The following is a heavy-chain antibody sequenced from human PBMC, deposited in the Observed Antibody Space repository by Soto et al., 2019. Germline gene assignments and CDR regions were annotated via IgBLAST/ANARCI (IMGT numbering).Heavy chain of an antibody. CDR2: IIPILGIA. V-gene: IGHV1-69*02. J-gene: IGHJ4*02. CDR1: GGTFSSYT. CDR3: ARYSSSWYAYYFDY. Sequence: QVQLVQSGAEVKKPGSSVKVSCKASGGTFSSYTISWVRQAPGQGLEWMGRIIPILGIANYAQKFQGRVTITADKXXSTAYMELSSLRSEDTAVYYCARYSSSWYAYYFDYWGQGTLVTVSS. D-gene: IGHD6-13*01.